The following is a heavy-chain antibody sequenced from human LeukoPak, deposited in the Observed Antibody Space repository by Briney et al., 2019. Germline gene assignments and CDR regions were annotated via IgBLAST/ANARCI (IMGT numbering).Heavy chain of an antibody. D-gene: IGHD1-26*01. CDR2: ISWDGGST. CDR1: GFTFDDYA. V-gene: IGHV3-43D*03. J-gene: IGHJ4*02. Sequence: GGSLRLSCAASGFTFDDYAMHWVRQAPGKGLEWVSLISWDGGSTYYADSVKGRFTISRDNSKNSLYLQMNSLRAEDAALYYCAKDRSGYVDYWGQGTLVTVSS. CDR3: AKDRSGYVDY.